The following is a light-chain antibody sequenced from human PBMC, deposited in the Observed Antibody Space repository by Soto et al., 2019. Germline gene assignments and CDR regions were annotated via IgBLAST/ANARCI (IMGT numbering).Light chain of an antibody. CDR3: CSYAGNYV. J-gene: IGLJ1*01. Sequence: QSVLTQPPSVSGAPGQRVTISCTGSSSNIGAGYDVHWYQQLPGTAPKLLIYGNSNRPSGVPDRFSGSKSGTSASLAITGLQAEDEADYYCCSYAGNYVFGTGTKVTVL. CDR2: GNS. V-gene: IGLV1-40*01. CDR1: SSNIGAGYD.